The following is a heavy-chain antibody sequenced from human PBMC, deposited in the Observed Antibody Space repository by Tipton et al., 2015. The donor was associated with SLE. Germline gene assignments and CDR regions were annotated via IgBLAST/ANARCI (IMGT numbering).Heavy chain of an antibody. CDR1: GGSISSHY. D-gene: IGHD1-26*01. V-gene: IGHV4-59*11. Sequence: LRLSCTVPGGSISSHYWSWIRQPPGKGLEWIGYIYYSGSTNYNPSLKSRVTISVDTSKNQFSLKLSSVTAADTAVYYCARGRWELLQDYWGQGTLVTVSS. CDR2: IYYSGST. J-gene: IGHJ4*02. CDR3: ARGRWELLQDY.